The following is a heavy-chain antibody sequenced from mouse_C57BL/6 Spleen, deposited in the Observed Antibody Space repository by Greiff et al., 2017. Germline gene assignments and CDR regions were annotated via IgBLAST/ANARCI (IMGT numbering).Heavy chain of an antibody. J-gene: IGHJ4*01. CDR2: ILPGSGST. D-gene: IGHD1-1*01. CDR1: GYTFTGYW. V-gene: IGHV1-9*01. CDR3: ARPPYYYGSSYGAMDY. Sequence: VKLQESGAELMKPGASVKLSCKATGYTFTGYWIEWVKQRPGHGLEWIGEILPGSGSTNYNEKFKGKATFTADTSSNTAYMQLSSLTTEDSAIYYCARPPYYYGSSYGAMDYWGQGTSVTVSS.